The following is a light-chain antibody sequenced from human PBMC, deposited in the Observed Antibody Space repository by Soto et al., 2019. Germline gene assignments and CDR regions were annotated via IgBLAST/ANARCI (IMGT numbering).Light chain of an antibody. CDR2: DAY. V-gene: IGKV1-33*01. Sequence: DIQMTQSPSSLSASVGDRVTITCQASQDISNYLNWYQQKPGKAPKLLIYDAYNLETGLPSRFSGSGSGTDFTCTISSLQPEDMATYYWQQYDNLRLTFGGGTKVEI. CDR3: QQYDNLRLT. J-gene: IGKJ4*02. CDR1: QDISNY.